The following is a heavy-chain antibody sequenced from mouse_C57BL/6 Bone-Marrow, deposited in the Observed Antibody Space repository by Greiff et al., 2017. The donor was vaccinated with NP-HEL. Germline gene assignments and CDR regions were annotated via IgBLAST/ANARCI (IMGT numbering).Heavy chain of an antibody. CDR2: ITHSGET. J-gene: IGHJ2*01. Sequence: KLEESGPGLVKPSQSLFLTCSITGFPITSGYYWIWIRQSPGKPLEWMGYITHSGETFYNPSLQSPISITRETSKNQFFLQLNSVTTEDTAMYYCAGDRIGFTTVAYFDYWGQGTTLTVSS. D-gene: IGHD1-1*01. CDR3: AGDRIGFTTVAYFDY. CDR1: GFPITSGYY. V-gene: IGHV12-3*01.